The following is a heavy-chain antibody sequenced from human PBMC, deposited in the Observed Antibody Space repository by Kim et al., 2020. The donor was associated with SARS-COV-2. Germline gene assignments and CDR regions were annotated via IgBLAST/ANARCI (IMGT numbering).Heavy chain of an antibody. D-gene: IGHD3-3*01. J-gene: IGHJ4*02. CDR3: AHSSGNYDFWSGYIYYFDY. CDR2: IYWDDDK. CDR1: GFSLSTSGVG. Sequence: SGPTLVNPTQTLTLTCTFSGFSLSTSGVGVGWIRQPPGKALEWLALIYWDDDKRYSPSLKSRLTITKDTSKNQVVLTMTNMDPVDTATYYCAHSSGNYDFWSGYIYYFDYWGQGTLVTVSS. V-gene: IGHV2-5*02.